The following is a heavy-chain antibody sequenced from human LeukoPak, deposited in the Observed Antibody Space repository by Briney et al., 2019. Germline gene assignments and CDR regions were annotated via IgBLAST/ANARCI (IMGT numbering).Heavy chain of an antibody. CDR3: TSGYYDFWSGHHDAFDI. V-gene: IGHV3-49*04. Sequence: PGGSLRLSCTASGFTFGDYAMSWVRQAPGKGLEWVGFIRSKAYGGTTEYAASVKGRFTISRDDSKSIAYLQMNSLKTEDTAVYYCTSGYYDFWSGHHDAFDIWGQGTMVTVSS. J-gene: IGHJ3*02. CDR1: GFTFGDYA. CDR2: IRSKAYGGTT. D-gene: IGHD3-3*01.